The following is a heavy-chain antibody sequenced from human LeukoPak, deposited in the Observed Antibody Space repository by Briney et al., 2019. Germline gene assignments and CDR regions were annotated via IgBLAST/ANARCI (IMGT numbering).Heavy chain of an antibody. D-gene: IGHD3-10*01. CDR3: ASGWAQRDY. Sequence: GGSLRLSCAASGFTFSSDDMNWIRQAPGKGLEWVANIKQDGSDYYYLDSVRGRFTISRDNAKNSLYLQMNSLRAEDTAVYYCASGWAQRDYWGQGTLVTVSS. V-gene: IGHV3-7*02. J-gene: IGHJ4*02. CDR2: IKQDGSDY. CDR1: GFTFSSDD.